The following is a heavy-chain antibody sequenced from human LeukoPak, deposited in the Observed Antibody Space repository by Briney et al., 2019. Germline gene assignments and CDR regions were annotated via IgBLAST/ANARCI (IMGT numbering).Heavy chain of an antibody. J-gene: IGHJ4*02. V-gene: IGHV3-30*18. CDR3: AKEIGSLRPFDWSLQYYFDY. CDR1: GFSFSNYG. Sequence: GGSLRLSCAASGFSFSNYGIHWVRQAPGKGLEWVAVISYDGSKKYYADSVKGRFTISRDNSKNTLYLQMNSLRAEDTAVYYCAKEIGSLRPFDWSLQYYFDYWGQGTLVTVSS. D-gene: IGHD3-9*01. CDR2: ISYDGSKK.